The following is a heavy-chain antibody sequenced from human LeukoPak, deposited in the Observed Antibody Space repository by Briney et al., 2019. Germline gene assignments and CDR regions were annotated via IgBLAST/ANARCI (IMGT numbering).Heavy chain of an antibody. CDR3: ARHAARWLEVYWYFDL. CDR1: DDSINFYY. D-gene: IGHD5-24*01. J-gene: IGHJ2*01. CDR2: IHYSGIT. V-gene: IGHV4-59*08. Sequence: SETLSLTCTVSDDSINFYYWSWVRQPPGKGLEWIGNIHYSGITNYNPSLKSRVTISLDTSKRQFSLKLIAVTAADTAVYCCARHAARWLEVYWYFDLWGRGTLVTVSS.